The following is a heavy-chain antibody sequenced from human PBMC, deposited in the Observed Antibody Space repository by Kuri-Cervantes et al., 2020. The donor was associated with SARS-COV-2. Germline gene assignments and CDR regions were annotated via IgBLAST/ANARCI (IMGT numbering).Heavy chain of an antibody. D-gene: IGHD3-10*01. CDR3: ARGNGGVLWFGEFLSFDY. V-gene: IGHV1-2*02. Sequence: ASVKVSCKASGYTFTGYYMHRVRQAPGQGLEWMGWINPNSGGTNYAQKFQGRVTMTRDTSISTAYMELSRLRSDDTAVYYCARGNGGVLWFGEFLSFDYWGQGTLVTDSS. CDR2: INPNSGGT. CDR1: GYTFTGYY. J-gene: IGHJ4*02.